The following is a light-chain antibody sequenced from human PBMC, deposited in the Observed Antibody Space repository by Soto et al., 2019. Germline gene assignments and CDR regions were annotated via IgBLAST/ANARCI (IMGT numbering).Light chain of an antibody. V-gene: IGKV1-27*01. CDR1: QDISHF. J-gene: IGKJ1*01. CDR3: QKYNKDSPAT. CDR2: GAS. Sequence: DIQLTQSPSSLSASVGDRVTFTCRASQDISHFLAWYQQRPGEVPRLLIYGASTLQSGVSSRFSGSGFGTDFTLTIASLQPEDVATYYCQKYNKDSPATFGPWTKVEI.